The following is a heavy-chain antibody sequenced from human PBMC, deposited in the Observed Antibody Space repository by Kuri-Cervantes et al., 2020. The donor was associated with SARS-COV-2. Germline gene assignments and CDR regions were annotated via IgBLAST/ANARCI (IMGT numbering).Heavy chain of an antibody. V-gene: IGHV3-23*01. J-gene: IGHJ6*02. CDR2: ISGSGGST. D-gene: IGHD1-26*01. CDR1: RFTYSSYA. CDR3: AKDGGSDSFSSAYGMDV. Sequence: GGSLRLAWVAARFTYSSYAMSWVRQAPGKGLEWVSAISGSGGSTYYADSVKGRFTISRDNSKNTLYLQMNSLRAEDTAVYYCAKDGGSDSFSSAYGMDVWGQGTTVTVSS.